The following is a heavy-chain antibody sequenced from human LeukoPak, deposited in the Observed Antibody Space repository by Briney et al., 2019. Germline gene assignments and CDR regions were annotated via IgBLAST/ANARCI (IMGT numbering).Heavy chain of an antibody. J-gene: IGHJ4*02. Sequence: GGSLRLSCAASGFTFSSYSMNWVRQAPGKGLEWVSYISSSSTIYYADSVKGRFTISRDNAKNSLYLQMNSLRAEDTAVYYCARGMSGNLDYWGQGTLVTVSS. CDR2: ISSSSTI. CDR1: GFTFSSYS. V-gene: IGHV3-48*04. CDR3: ARGMSGNLDY. D-gene: IGHD4-23*01.